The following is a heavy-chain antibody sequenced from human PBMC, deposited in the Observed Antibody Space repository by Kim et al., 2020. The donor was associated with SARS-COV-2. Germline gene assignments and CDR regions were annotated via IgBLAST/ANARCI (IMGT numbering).Heavy chain of an antibody. V-gene: IGHV3-23*01. Sequence: GGSLRLSCAASGFTFDSYAMSWVRQAPGKGLEWVSYISGGGANIYYAGSVKGRFTISRDNSKNTLFLQMNSLRAEDTALYYCAKWHSGWGYDAFDIWGLGTMVTVSS. CDR3: AKWHSGWGYDAFDI. D-gene: IGHD3-10*01. CDR2: ISGGGANI. CDR1: GFTFDSYA. J-gene: IGHJ3*02.